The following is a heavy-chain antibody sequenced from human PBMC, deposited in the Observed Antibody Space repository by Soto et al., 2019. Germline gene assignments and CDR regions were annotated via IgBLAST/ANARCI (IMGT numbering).Heavy chain of an antibody. V-gene: IGHV4-39*01. J-gene: IGHJ3*02. Sequence: SETLSLTCTVSGGSISSSSYYWGWIRQPPGKGLEWIGSIYYSGSTYYNPSLKSRVTISVDTSKNQFSLKLSSVTAADTAVYYCARPYMSSGKVDAFDIWGQGTMVTVSS. CDR3: ARPYMSSGKVDAFDI. D-gene: IGHD3-10*01. CDR1: GGSISSSSYY. CDR2: IYYSGST.